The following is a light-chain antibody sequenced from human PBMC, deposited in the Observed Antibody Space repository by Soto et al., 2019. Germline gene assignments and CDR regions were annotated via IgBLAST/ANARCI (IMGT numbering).Light chain of an antibody. CDR1: QSVSSSY. Sequence: EIVLTQSPGTLSLSPGEKATLSCRASQSVSSSYLARYQQKPGQAPRLLIYGASSRATGIPDRFSGSVSGTDFTLTISRLEPEDFAVYYCQRYGASSTYTFGQGTKLEIK. CDR2: GAS. CDR3: QRYGASSTYT. V-gene: IGKV3-20*01. J-gene: IGKJ2*01.